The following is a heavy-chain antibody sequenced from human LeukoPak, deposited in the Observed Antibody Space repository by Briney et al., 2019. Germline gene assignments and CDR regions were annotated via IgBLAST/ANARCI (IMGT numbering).Heavy chain of an antibody. V-gene: IGHV1-46*01. CDR3: ARYSSGWYTY. CDR1: GYTFSSYY. Sequence: ASVKVSCKASGYTFSSYYMHWVRQAPGQGLEWMGIINPTGGGTNYAQKFQGRVTMTRDTSTSTVYMELSSLRSEDTAVYYCARYSSGWYTYWGQGTLVTVSS. CDR2: INPTGGGT. J-gene: IGHJ4*02. D-gene: IGHD6-19*01.